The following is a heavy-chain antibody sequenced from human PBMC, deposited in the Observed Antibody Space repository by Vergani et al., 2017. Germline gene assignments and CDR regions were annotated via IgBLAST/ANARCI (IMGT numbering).Heavy chain of an antibody. Sequence: QLQLQESGSGLVKPSQTLSLTCAVSGGSISSGGYSWSWMGQPPGKGLEWIGYIYHSGSTYYNPSLKSRVTISVDRSKNKFSLKLSSVTAADTAVYYCAGVGSGYYGRGRYYNDWYFDLWGRGTLVTVSS. V-gene: IGHV4-30-2*01. CDR1: GGSISSGGYS. J-gene: IGHJ2*01. D-gene: IGHD3-22*01. CDR3: AGVGSGYYGRGRYYNDWYFDL. CDR2: IYHSGST.